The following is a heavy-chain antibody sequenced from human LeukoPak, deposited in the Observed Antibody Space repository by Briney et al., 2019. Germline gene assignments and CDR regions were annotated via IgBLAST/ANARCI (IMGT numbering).Heavy chain of an antibody. J-gene: IGHJ6*02. D-gene: IGHD2-15*01. Sequence: KPSETLSLTCTVSGYSISSGYYWGWIRQPPGKGLEWIGYIYYSGSTNYNPSLKSRVTISVDTSKNQFSLKLSSVTAADTAVYYCAGGYCSGGSCYAYYYYGMDVWGQGTTVTVSS. CDR1: GYSISSGYY. CDR2: IYYSGST. CDR3: AGGYCSGGSCYAYYYYGMDV. V-gene: IGHV4-61*01.